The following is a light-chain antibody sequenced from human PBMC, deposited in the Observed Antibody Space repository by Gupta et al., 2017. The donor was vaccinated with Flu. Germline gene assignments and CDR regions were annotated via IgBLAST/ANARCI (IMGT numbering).Light chain of an antibody. CDR2: KAS. V-gene: IGKV1-5*03. Sequence: TLSASLGERVTLTCRASQSVSSWLAWYQQKPGKAPKLLIYKASSIDSGVPARFSGSGSGTEFTLTISSLEPDDFAIYYCQQHSNSPPYTFGQGTKLEIK. CDR3: QQHSNSPPYT. J-gene: IGKJ2*01. CDR1: QSVSSW.